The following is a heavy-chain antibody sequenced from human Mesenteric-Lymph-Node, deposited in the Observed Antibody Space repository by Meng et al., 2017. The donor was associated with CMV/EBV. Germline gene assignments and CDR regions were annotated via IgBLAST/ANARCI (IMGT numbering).Heavy chain of an antibody. CDR2: IYTGAGST. V-gene: IGHV3-23*03. D-gene: IGHD6-13*01. J-gene: IGHJ4*02. CDR1: GFTFSSYA. CDR3: AKHIAAPGGFDY. Sequence: GESLKISCVASGFTFSSYAMSWVRHAPGEGLEWVSVIYTGAGSTAYADSVKGRFTISRENSKSTLYLQMDSLRAEDTAVYYCAKHIAAPGGFDYWGQGTLVTVSS.